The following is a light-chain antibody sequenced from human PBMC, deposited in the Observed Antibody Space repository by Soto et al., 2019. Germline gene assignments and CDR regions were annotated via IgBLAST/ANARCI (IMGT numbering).Light chain of an antibody. J-gene: IGKJ2*01. CDR1: QSVSSSF. V-gene: IGKV3-20*01. Sequence: EIVLTQSPGTLSLSPGERATLSCRASQSVSSSFLAWYQQKPGQAPRLLIYGASSRATGIPDRFSGSGSGTDFIRTISSLEPEDFAVYYWQQYGSSPRTFGQGTKMEIK. CDR2: GAS. CDR3: QQYGSSPRT.